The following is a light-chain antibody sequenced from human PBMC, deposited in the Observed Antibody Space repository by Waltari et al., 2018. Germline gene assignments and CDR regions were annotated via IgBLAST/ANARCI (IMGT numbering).Light chain of an antibody. CDR1: SSNIGNSD. Sequence: QSVLTQPPSVTAAPGQKVSLSCSGSSSNIGNSDVSWYQQVPGTAPKLLIFETNLRPSGIPDRFSGSKSGTSATLGITGLQTGDEANYYCGTWDTSLSAGVFGGGTKLTVL. J-gene: IGLJ3*02. CDR3: GTWDTSLSAGV. V-gene: IGLV1-51*02. CDR2: ETN.